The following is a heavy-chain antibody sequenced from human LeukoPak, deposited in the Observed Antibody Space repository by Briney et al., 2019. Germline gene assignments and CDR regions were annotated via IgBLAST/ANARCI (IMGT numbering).Heavy chain of an antibody. V-gene: IGHV4-61*08. D-gene: IGHD5-12*01. CDR2: INHSGRT. CDR3: ARQPFMVATITHFDY. J-gene: IGHJ4*02. CDR1: GGSISSGGYY. Sequence: SQTLSLTCTVSGGSISSGGYYWSWIRQPPGKGLEWIGYINHSGRTNYNPTLKSRVTISVDTSKNQFSLQLISVTAADTAVYYCARQPFMVATITHFDYWGQGTPVTVSS.